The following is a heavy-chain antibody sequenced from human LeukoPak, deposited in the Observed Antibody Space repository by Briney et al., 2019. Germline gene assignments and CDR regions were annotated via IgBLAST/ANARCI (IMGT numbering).Heavy chain of an antibody. CDR3: AIIDYGGNGPFDY. CDR2: IYYSGST. D-gene: IGHD4-23*01. Sequence: PSETLSLTCTVSGGSISSSSYYWGWIRQPPGKGLEWIGSIYYSGSTYYNPSLKSRVTISVDTSKNQFSLKLSSVTAADTAVYYCAIIDYGGNGPFDYWGQGTLVTVSS. J-gene: IGHJ4*02. V-gene: IGHV4-39*07. CDR1: GGSISSSSYY.